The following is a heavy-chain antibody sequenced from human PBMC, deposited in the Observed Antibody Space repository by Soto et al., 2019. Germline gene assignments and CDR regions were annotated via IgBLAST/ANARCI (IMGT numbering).Heavy chain of an antibody. CDR3: AKKGYYPSGKINLFAS. Sequence: PSETLSLTCAVSGYSINSDYYWGCIRQPPGKGLELIWSVDHSGRTYYSPSLRSRLTIFIDTSKNQFSLRLTSVTAADTAMYFCAKKGYYPSGKINLFASWGPGTLVTASS. V-gene: IGHV4-38-2*01. D-gene: IGHD3-10*01. J-gene: IGHJ4*02. CDR1: GYSINSDYY. CDR2: VDHSGRT.